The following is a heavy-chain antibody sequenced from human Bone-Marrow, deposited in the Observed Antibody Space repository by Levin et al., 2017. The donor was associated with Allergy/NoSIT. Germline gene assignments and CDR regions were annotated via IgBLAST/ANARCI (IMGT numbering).Heavy chain of an antibody. CDR3: AREFRARGESY. J-gene: IGHJ4*02. Sequence: SQTLSLTCEVYGGSFSGSWWSWIRQAPGKGLEWIGEIHRDGNTDYHPSLESRVTISADTSKNQFSLRLTSVTAADSAIYYCAREFRARGESYWGQGTLVTVSS. CDR1: GGSFSGSW. V-gene: IGHV4-34*01. CDR2: IHRDGNT. D-gene: IGHD7-27*01.